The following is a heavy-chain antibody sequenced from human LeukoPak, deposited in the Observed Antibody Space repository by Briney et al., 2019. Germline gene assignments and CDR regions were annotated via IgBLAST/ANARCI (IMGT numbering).Heavy chain of an antibody. Sequence: ASVKVSCKASGYTFTGYYMHWVRQAPGQGLEWMGWINPNSGGTNYAQKFQGRVTMTRDTSISTAYMELSRLRSDDTAVYYCARDGRITIFGVAANWFDPWGQGTLVTVSS. CDR1: GYTFTGYY. CDR3: ARDGRITIFGVAANWFDP. D-gene: IGHD3-3*01. CDR2: INPNSGGT. J-gene: IGHJ5*02. V-gene: IGHV1-2*02.